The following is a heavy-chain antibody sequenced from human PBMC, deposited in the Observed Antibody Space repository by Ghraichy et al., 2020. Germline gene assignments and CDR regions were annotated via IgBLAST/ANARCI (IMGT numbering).Heavy chain of an antibody. CDR2: ISDSGSNT. D-gene: IGHD3-9*01. Sequence: GESLRLSCAASGFTFSSFAMSWVRQAPGKGLEWVSVISDSGSNTYYTDSVKGRFTISRDNSKNTLSLQMNSLRAEDTAVYYCAKEPVRGTYFEWYNYHGMEVWGQGTTVTVSS. CDR3: AKEPVRGTYFEWYNYHGMEV. V-gene: IGHV3-23*01. J-gene: IGHJ6*02. CDR1: GFTFSSFA.